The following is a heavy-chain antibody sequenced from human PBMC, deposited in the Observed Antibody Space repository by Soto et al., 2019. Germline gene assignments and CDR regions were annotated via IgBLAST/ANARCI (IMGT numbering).Heavy chain of an antibody. Sequence: GASVKVSCKASGGTFSSYAISWVRQAPGQGLEWMGGIIPIFGTANYAQKFQGRVTITADKSTSTAYMELSSLRSEDTAVYYRARDRRIAARPRGYFDYWGQGTLVTVSS. D-gene: IGHD6-6*01. V-gene: IGHV1-69*06. CDR3: ARDRRIAARPRGYFDY. J-gene: IGHJ4*02. CDR2: IIPIFGTA. CDR1: GGTFSSYA.